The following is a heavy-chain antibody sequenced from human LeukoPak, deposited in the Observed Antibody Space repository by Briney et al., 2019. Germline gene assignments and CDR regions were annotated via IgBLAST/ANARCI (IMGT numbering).Heavy chain of an antibody. J-gene: IGHJ5*02. V-gene: IGHV3-30*18. CDR3: SKDLTSDFGGDLDP. Sequence: PGGSLRLSCAASGFIFSSYGMHWVRQAPGKGLEWVAVISYDGSDKYYADSVKGRFTISRDNSKSTVYPQMNSLRVEDAAVYYCSKDLTSDFGGDLDPWGQGTLVTVSS. CDR2: ISYDGSDK. D-gene: IGHD3-10*01. CDR1: GFIFSSYG.